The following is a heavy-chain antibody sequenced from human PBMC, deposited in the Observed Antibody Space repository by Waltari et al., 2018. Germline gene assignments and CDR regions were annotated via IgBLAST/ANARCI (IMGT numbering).Heavy chain of an antibody. V-gene: IGHV4-39*01. CDR3: ARQSMGWFGEFNHVSDY. J-gene: IGHJ4*02. CDR1: GGSISSSSYY. Sequence: QLQLQESGPGLVKPSETLSLTCTVSGGSISSSSYYWGWIRQPPGKGLEWIGRIDYSGTTYSTPSFKSRVTIAVDTSKNQFSLKLSSVTAADTAVYYCARQSMGWFGEFNHVSDYWGQGTLVTVSS. CDR2: IDYSGTT. D-gene: IGHD3-10*01.